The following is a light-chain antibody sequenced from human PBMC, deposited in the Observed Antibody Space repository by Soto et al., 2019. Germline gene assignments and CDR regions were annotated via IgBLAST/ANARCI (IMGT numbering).Light chain of an antibody. V-gene: IGKV3-15*01. CDR1: QSVSSN. Sequence: EIVMTQSPATLSVSPGERATLSCRASQSVSSNLAWYQQKPGQAPRLLLYCSSTRANGITDRFSGSGSGTKYNISISSLQSADFAVYYCQHYNSWPPWTFGQGTKVDIK. CDR2: CSS. CDR3: QHYNSWPPWT. J-gene: IGKJ1*01.